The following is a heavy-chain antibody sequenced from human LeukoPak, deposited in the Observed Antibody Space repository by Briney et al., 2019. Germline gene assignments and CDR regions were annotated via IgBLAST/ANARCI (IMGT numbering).Heavy chain of an antibody. CDR2: ISSSSTI. CDR3: ARKGLPDH. V-gene: IGHV3-48*01. J-gene: IGHJ4*02. CDR1: GFTFSSYS. Sequence: PGGSLRLSCAASGFTFSSYSMNWVRQAPGKGLEWVSYISSSSTIYYADSVKGRFTISRDNAKNSLYLQMNSLRAEDTAVYYCARKGLPDHWGQGTLVTVSS.